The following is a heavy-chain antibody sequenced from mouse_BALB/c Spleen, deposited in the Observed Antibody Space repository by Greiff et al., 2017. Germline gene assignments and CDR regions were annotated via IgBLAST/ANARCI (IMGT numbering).Heavy chain of an antibody. Sequence: EVQVVESGGGLVQPGGSRKLSCAASGFTFSSFGMHWVRQAPEKGLEWVAYISSGSSTIYYADTVKGRFTISRDNPKNTLFLQMTSLRSEDTAMYYCARSLNYDYASWFAYWGQGTLVTVSA. CDR2: ISSGSSTI. D-gene: IGHD2-4*01. CDR3: ARSLNYDYASWFAY. V-gene: IGHV5-17*02. CDR1: GFTFSSFG. J-gene: IGHJ3*01.